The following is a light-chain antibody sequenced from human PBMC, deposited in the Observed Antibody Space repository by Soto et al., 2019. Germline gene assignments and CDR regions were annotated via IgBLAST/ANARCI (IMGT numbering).Light chain of an antibody. V-gene: IGKV3D-15*01. Sequence: EFVLTQSPGTLSLSPGERATLSCRASQSISRTLAWYQQKSGQPPRLLIYDASTRATGVPARFSGGGSGTEFTLTITSLQSEDFAVYWCQQYNNWPLTFGPGTRLEIK. CDR2: DAS. CDR3: QQYNNWPLT. J-gene: IGKJ5*01. CDR1: QSISRT.